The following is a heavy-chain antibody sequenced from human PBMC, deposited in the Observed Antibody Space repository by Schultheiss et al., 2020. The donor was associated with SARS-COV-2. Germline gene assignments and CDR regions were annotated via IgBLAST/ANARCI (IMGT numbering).Heavy chain of an antibody. Sequence: GGSLRLSCAASGFTFSSYAMSWVRQAPGKGLEWVAMISYDGGLKYYADSVKDRFTVSRDNSVTTLYLEMNSLRVEDTAVYYCARGYSSAWWYYFDHWGQGTLVTVSS. CDR1: GFTFSSYA. D-gene: IGHD6-19*01. J-gene: IGHJ4*02. CDR3: ARGYSSAWWYYFDH. V-gene: IGHV3-30-3*01. CDR2: ISYDGGLK.